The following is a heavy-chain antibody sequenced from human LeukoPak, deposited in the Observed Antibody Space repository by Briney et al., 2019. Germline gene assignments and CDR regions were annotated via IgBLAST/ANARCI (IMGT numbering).Heavy chain of an antibody. CDR2: ISSSSSYI. CDR3: AKDKDNIYYYYYMDV. CDR1: GFTFSSYS. V-gene: IGHV3-21*04. J-gene: IGHJ6*03. Sequence: GGSLRLSCAASGFTFSSYSMNWVRQAPGKGLEWVSSISSSSSYIYYADSVKGRFTISGDNSKNTLYLQMNSLRAEDTAVYYCAKDKDNIYYYYYMDVWGKGTTVTISS. D-gene: IGHD2-15*01.